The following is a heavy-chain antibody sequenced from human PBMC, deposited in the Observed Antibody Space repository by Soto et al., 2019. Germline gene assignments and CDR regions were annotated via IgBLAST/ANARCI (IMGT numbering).Heavy chain of an antibody. CDR2: ISSSSSYI. J-gene: IGHJ4*02. V-gene: IGHV3-21*01. D-gene: IGHD5-12*01. CDR3: ARSKEMAKGFDY. CDR1: GFTFSSYS. Sequence: EVQLVESGGGLVKPGGSLRLSCAASGFTFSSYSMNWVRQAPGKGLEWVSSISSSSSYIYYADSVKGRFTISRDNAKNSLYLQMNSLRAEDTAVYYCARSKEMAKGFDYWGQGTLVTVSS.